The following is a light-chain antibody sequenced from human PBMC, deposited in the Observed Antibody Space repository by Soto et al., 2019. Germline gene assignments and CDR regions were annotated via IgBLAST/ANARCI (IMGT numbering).Light chain of an antibody. CDR2: DTS. Sequence: QAVVTQEPSLTVSPGGTVTLTCGSSTGAVTSGHYPFWFQQKPGQAPMTLIYDTSNKRSWTPARFSGSLLGSKAALTISGAQPEEEADYCYLIADSGVVVFVGGTKVTVL. CDR1: TGAVTSGHY. CDR3: LIADSGVVV. J-gene: IGLJ2*01. V-gene: IGLV7-46*01.